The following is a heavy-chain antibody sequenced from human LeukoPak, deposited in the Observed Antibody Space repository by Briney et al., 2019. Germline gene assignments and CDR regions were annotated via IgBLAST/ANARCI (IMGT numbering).Heavy chain of an antibody. D-gene: IGHD3-9*01. CDR3: ARTYYDILTGYSRLDY. V-gene: IGHV1-8*01. CDR1: GYTFTSYD. CDR2: MNPNSGNT. Sequence: ASVKVSCKASGYTFTSYDINWVRQATGQGLEWMGWMNPNSGNTGYAQKFQGRVTMTRDTSTSTVYMELSSLRSEDTAVYYCARTYYDILTGYSRLDYWGQGTLVTVSS. J-gene: IGHJ4*02.